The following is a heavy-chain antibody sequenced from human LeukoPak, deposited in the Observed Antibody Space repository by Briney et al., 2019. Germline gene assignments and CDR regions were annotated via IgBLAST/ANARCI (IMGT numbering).Heavy chain of an antibody. CDR3: ARVQGSIAAAGGFDY. V-gene: IGHV4-38-2*02. D-gene: IGHD6-13*01. J-gene: IGHJ4*02. CDR2: IYHSGST. CDR1: GYSINSGYY. Sequence: SETLSLTCTVSGYSINSGYYWSWIRQPPVKGLEWIGYIYHSGSTYYNPSLKSRVTISVDRSKNQFSLKLSSVTAADTAVYYCARVQGSIAAAGGFDYWGQGTLVTVSS.